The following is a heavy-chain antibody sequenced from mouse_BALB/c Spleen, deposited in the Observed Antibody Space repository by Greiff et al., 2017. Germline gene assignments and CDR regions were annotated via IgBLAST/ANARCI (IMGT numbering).Heavy chain of an antibody. V-gene: IGHV5-6-5*01. CDR2: ISSGGST. J-gene: IGHJ3*01. CDR3: ARDYGSSY. Sequence: EVKVVESGGGLVKPGGSLKLSCAASGFTFSSYAMSWVRQTPEKRLEWVASISSGGSTYYPDSVKGRFTISRDNARNILYLQMSSLRSEDTAMYYCARDYGSSYWGQGTLVTVSA. CDR1: GFTFSSYA. D-gene: IGHD1-1*01.